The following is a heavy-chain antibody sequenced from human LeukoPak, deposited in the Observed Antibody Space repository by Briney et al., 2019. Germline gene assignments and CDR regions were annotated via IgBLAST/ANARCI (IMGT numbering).Heavy chain of an antibody. CDR2: IREDGSEK. V-gene: IGHV3-7*04. J-gene: IGHJ4*02. CDR3: ARGRRGAAGHFDY. CDR1: GFTFSSYW. D-gene: IGHD6-13*01. Sequence: GGSLRLSCAASGFTFSSYWMTWVRQAPGKGLEWVANIREDGSEKYYVDSVKGRFTVSRDNAKNSLYLQMNSLRAEDTAVYFCARGRRGAAGHFDYWGQGTPVTVSS.